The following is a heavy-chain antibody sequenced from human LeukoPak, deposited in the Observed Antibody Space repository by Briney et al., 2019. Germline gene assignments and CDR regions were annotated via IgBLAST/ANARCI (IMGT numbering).Heavy chain of an antibody. CDR2: INWNGGST. J-gene: IGHJ4*02. CDR3: ARDQLPYCGGDCSFDY. CDR1: GFTFDDYG. V-gene: IGHV3-20*04. D-gene: IGHD2-21*02. Sequence: GGSLRLSCAASGFTFDDYGMSWVRQAPGKGLEWVSGINWNGGSTGYADSVKGRFSISRDNAKNSLYLQMNSLRAEDTALYYCARDQLPYCGGDCSFDYWGQGTLVTVSS.